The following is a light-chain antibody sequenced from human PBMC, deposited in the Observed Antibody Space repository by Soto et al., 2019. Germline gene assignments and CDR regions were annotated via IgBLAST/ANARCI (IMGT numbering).Light chain of an antibody. CDR3: QQFTFSMWT. CDR2: GAS. J-gene: IGKJ1*01. V-gene: IGKV3-20*01. CDR1: QSVYNNY. Sequence: EVVLTQSPGTLSLSPGETATLSCRTSQSVYNNYLAWYQHKPGQAPRLLIHGASSRATDVPDRFSASGSGTDFTLTIRRLEPADFAVYYCQQFTFSMWTFGQGTRVEV.